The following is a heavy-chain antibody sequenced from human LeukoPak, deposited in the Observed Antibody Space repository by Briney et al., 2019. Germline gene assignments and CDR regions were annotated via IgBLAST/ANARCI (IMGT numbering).Heavy chain of an antibody. D-gene: IGHD3-9*01. J-gene: IGHJ4*02. CDR3: AKDLLDILTGYGQSTSDY. Sequence: GGSLRLSCAASGFTFSSYAMSWVRQAPGKGLEWVSAISGSGGSTYYADSVKGRFTISRDNSKNTLYLQMNSLRAEDTAVYYCAKDLLDILTGYGQSTSDYWGQGTLVTVSS. V-gene: IGHV3-23*01. CDR2: ISGSGGST. CDR1: GFTFSSYA.